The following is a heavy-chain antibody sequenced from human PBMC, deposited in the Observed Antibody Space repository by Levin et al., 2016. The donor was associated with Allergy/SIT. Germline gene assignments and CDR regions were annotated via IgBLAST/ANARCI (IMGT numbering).Heavy chain of an antibody. Sequence: WVRQAPGQGLEWMGLIVPLFGTTNYAQKFQGRVTITAAESASTVYMQLSSLRSDDTAVYYCARSSRDMPAIDAFDRWGQGTLVTVSS. J-gene: IGHJ4*02. D-gene: IGHD2-2*01. CDR2: IVPLFGTT. V-gene: IGHV1-69*01. CDR3: ARSSRDMPAIDAFDR.